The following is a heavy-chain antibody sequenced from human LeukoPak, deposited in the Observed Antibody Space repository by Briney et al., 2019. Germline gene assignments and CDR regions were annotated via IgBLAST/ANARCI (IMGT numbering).Heavy chain of an antibody. J-gene: IGHJ6*02. CDR2: ISYDGSNK. D-gene: IGHD2-8*02. V-gene: IGHV3-30-3*01. CDR3: ARGATGGYYYYYGMDV. CDR1: GFTFSSYA. Sequence: GRSLRLSCAASGFTFSSYAMHWVRQAPGKGLEWVAVISYDGSNKYYADSVKGRFTISRDNSKNTLYLQMNSLRAEDTAVYYCARGATGGYYYYYGMDVWGQGTTVTVSS.